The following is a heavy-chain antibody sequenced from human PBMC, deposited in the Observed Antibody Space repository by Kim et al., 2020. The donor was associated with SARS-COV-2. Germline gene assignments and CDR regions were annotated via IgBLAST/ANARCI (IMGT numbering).Heavy chain of an antibody. CDR3: AKESGSGSYYAWTYYYYGMDV. J-gene: IGHJ6*02. D-gene: IGHD3-10*01. CDR1: GFTFSSYG. Sequence: GGSLRLSCAAPGFTFSSYGMHWVRQAPGKGLEWVAVISYDGSNKYYADSVKGRFTISRDNSKNTLYLQMNSLRAEDTAVYYCAKESGSGSYYAWTYYYYGMDVWGQGTTVTVSS. CDR2: ISYDGSNK. V-gene: IGHV3-30*18.